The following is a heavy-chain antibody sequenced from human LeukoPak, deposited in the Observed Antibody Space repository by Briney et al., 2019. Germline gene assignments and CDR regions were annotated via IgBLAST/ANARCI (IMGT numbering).Heavy chain of an antibody. J-gene: IGHJ3*02. CDR3: ARDVGASAPDAFDI. CDR2: ISSSSNYI. D-gene: IGHD1-26*01. V-gene: IGHV3-21*01. Sequence: GGSLRLSCAASGFTFSTYNMNWVRQAPGKGLEWVSSISSSSNYIYYADSVKGRFTISRDNAKNSLYLQMNSLRAEDTDVYYCARDVGASAPDAFDIWGQGTMVTVSS. CDR1: GFTFSTYN.